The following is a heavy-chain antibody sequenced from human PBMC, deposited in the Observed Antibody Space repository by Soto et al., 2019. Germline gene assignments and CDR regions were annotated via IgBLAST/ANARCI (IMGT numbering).Heavy chain of an antibody. V-gene: IGHV1-8*01. CDR1: GYTFTSYD. CDR3: ARGGYYYDSSAYYRPFDY. D-gene: IGHD3-22*01. J-gene: IGHJ4*02. Sequence: QVQLVQSGAEVKKPGASVKVSCKASGYTFTSYDINWVRQATGQWLEWMGWMNPNSGNTGYAQKFQGRVTMTRSTSISTAYMELSSLRSEDTAVYYCARGGYYYDSSAYYRPFDYWGQGTLVTVSS. CDR2: MNPNSGNT.